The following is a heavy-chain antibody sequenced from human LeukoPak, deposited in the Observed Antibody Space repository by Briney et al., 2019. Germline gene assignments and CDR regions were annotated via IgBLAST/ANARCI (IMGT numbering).Heavy chain of an antibody. Sequence: ASVKVSCKASGYTFTGYYMHWVRQAPGQGLEWMGWINPNSGGTNYAQKFQGRATMTRDMSTTTDYMELSSLKSDDTAVYYCARDNSIHERGWWFDPWGQGTLVTVSS. J-gene: IGHJ5*02. CDR1: GYTFTGYY. CDR2: INPNSGGT. CDR3: ARDNSIHERGWWFDP. V-gene: IGHV1-2*02. D-gene: IGHD4-23*01.